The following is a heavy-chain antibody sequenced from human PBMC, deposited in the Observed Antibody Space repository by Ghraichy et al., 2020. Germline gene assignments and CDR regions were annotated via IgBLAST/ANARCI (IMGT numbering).Heavy chain of an antibody. D-gene: IGHD1-26*01. J-gene: IGHJ4*02. V-gene: IGHV3-11*04. CDR3: ARESMASFSRYFDY. Sequence: GGSLRLSCTVSGFILSDHYMTWVRQAPGKGLEWLAYISNTGSIVHYADSVAGRFTISRDSANNSLFLQMNSLRAEDTAVYYCARESMASFSRYFDYWGQGTLVTVSS. CDR1: GFILSDHY. CDR2: ISNTGSIV.